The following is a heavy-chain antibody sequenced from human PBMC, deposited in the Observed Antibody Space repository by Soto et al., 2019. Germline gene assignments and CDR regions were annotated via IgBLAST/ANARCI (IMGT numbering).Heavy chain of an antibody. V-gene: IGHV3-30*18. CDR3: VKDYSSGWPYYFEY. CDR2: ISYDGSNK. CDR1: LFTFSSYG. Sequence: PVWPLRLSWSASLFTFSSYGRHLVLQSPGKVLEWLAVISYDGSNKYYADSVKGRFTISRDNSKNTLYLQMNSLRAEDTAVYYCVKDYSSGWPYYFEYWGQGTLVTVSS. D-gene: IGHD6-19*01. J-gene: IGHJ4*02.